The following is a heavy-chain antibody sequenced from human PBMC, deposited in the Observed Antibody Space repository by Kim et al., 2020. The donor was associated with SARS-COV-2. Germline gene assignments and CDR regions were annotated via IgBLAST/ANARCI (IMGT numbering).Heavy chain of an antibody. Sequence: SETLSLTCTVSGGSMSLYSWSWVRQPPGKGLEWIGFIYYSGSTNYNPSLKSRVTISVDTSKNQFSLRLKSVTAADTAVYYCARVGSKKYFDGLFHLWGQGTLVTVSS. CDR2: IYYSGST. D-gene: IGHD3-9*01. CDR3: ARVGSKKYFDGLFHL. J-gene: IGHJ4*02. CDR1: GGSMSLYS. V-gene: IGHV4-59*01.